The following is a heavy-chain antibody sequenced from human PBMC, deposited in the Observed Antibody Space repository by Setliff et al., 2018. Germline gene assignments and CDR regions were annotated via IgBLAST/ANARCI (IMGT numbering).Heavy chain of an antibody. CDR3: ARGPPDFVVVPAAAKFDF. CDR1: GYTFTNFG. CDR2: NSA. D-gene: IGHD2-2*01. Sequence: GASVKVSCKTSGYTFTNFGINWVRQAPGQGLEWMGWNSAYAQKFQGRVTMTTDTPTSTAYMELRSPRSDDTAVYYCARGPPDFVVVPAAAKFDFWGQGTLVTVSS. J-gene: IGHJ4*02. V-gene: IGHV1-18*01.